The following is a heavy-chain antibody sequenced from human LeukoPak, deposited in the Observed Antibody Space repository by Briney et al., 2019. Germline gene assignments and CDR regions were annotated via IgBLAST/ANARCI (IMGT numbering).Heavy chain of an antibody. CDR3: ATVLLSSSGYYYSYFDY. CDR2: FDPEDGET. V-gene: IGHV1-24*01. Sequence: GASVKVSCTVSGYTLTGLSMRWVRQAPGKGLEWMGGFDPEDGETIYAQKFQGIVTMTEDTSTDTAYMELNSLKSEDTAVYYCATVLLSSSGYYYSYFDYWGQGTLVTVSS. D-gene: IGHD3-22*01. J-gene: IGHJ4*02. CDR1: GYTLTGLS.